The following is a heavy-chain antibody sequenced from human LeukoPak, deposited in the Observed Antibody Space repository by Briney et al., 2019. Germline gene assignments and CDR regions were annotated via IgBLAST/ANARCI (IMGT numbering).Heavy chain of an antibody. CDR3: ARDGGPFDS. Sequence: GGSLRLSCTASGLTFSAYWMSWVRQAPGKGLEWVANIKQDGSEKYCVDSVKGRFTISRDNAKKSLYLQMNTLRAEDTAIYYCARDGGPFDSWGQGTLVTVSS. D-gene: IGHD3-16*01. V-gene: IGHV3-7*03. J-gene: IGHJ4*02. CDR1: GLTFSAYW. CDR2: IKQDGSEK.